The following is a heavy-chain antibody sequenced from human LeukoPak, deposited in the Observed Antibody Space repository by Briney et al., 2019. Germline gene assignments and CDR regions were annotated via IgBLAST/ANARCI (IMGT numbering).Heavy chain of an antibody. CDR3: ARHGYSSGWGNEYFQH. CDR1: GGSISSYY. V-gene: IGHV4-59*08. Sequence: PSETLSLTCTVSGGSISSYYWSWIRQPPGMGLEWIGYIYYSGSTNYNPSLKSRVTISVDTSKNQFSLKLSSVTAADTAVYYCARHGYSSGWGNEYFQHWGQGTLVTVSS. J-gene: IGHJ1*01. D-gene: IGHD6-19*01. CDR2: IYYSGST.